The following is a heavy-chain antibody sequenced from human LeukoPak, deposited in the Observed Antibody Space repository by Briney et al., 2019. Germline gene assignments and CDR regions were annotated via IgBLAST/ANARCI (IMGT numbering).Heavy chain of an antibody. CDR2: ISYDGSNK. CDR1: GFTFSSYA. D-gene: IGHD2-2*01. V-gene: IGHV3-30*04. CDR3: ASQPGAYVPAAMRLDY. J-gene: IGHJ4*02. Sequence: XGSLRLSCAASGFTFSSYAMHWVRQAPGKGLEWVAVISYDGSNKYYADSVKGRFTISRDNSKNTLYLQMNSLRAEDTAVYYCASQPGAYVPAAMRLDYWGQGTLVTVSS.